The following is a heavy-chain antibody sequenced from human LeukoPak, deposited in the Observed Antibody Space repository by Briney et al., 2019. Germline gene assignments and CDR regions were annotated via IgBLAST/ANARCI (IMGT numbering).Heavy chain of an antibody. D-gene: IGHD3-22*01. Sequence: GGSLRLSCAASGFTFSSYAMHWVRQAPGKGLEWVAVISYDGSNKYYADSVKGRFTISRDNSKDTLYLQMNSLRAEDTAVYYCARDTEMYYYDSSGLDYWGQRTLVTVSS. V-gene: IGHV3-30-3*01. CDR2: ISYDGSNK. CDR1: GFTFSSYA. CDR3: ARDTEMYYYDSSGLDY. J-gene: IGHJ4*02.